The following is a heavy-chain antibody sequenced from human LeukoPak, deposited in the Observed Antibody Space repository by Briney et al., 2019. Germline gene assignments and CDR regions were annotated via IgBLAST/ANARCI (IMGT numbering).Heavy chain of an antibody. V-gene: IGHV4-4*07. CDR1: GGSISSYY. CDR2: IYTSGST. D-gene: IGHD1-26*01. Sequence: PSETLSLTCTVSGGSISSYYWSWIRQPAGKGLEWIGRIYTSGSTNYNPSLKSRVTMSVDTSKNQFSLKLSSVTAADTAVYYCARDGSGSHCARFDYWGQGTLVTVSS. J-gene: IGHJ4*02. CDR3: ARDGSGSHCARFDY.